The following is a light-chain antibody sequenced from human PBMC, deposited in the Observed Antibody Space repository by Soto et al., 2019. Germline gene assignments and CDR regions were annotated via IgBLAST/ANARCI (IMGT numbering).Light chain of an antibody. CDR3: QQYYDWPRT. CDR2: GAS. V-gene: IGKV3-15*01. CDR1: QTISGT. Sequence: EIVMTQSPATLSVSPGGRATLSCRASQTISGTLAWYQQKPGQAPRVLIYGASTRATGVPDRFSGSGSGTAFTLTITSLQSEDSAVYYCQQYYDWPRTFGQGTKV. J-gene: IGKJ1*01.